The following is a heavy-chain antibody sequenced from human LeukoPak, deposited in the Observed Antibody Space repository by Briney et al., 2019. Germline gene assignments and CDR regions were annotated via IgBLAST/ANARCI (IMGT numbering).Heavy chain of an antibody. CDR3: AKGGPQLYYDSSGYYFLDY. V-gene: IGHV3-23*01. Sequence: PGGSLRLSCAASGFTFSTYDMSWVRQAPGKGLEWVSALSGSGDGTYHAESVKGRFTMSRDNSKNMLYLQMNSLRAEDTAVYYCAKGGPQLYYDSSGYYFLDYWGQGTLVTVSS. J-gene: IGHJ4*02. CDR1: GFTFSTYD. CDR2: LSGSGDGT. D-gene: IGHD3-22*01.